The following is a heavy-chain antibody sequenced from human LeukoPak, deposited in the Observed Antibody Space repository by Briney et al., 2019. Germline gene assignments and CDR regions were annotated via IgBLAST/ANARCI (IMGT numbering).Heavy chain of an antibody. CDR2: FYNSGSS. CDR3: TRGAGWLIDY. V-gene: IGHV4-59*01. CDR1: GGSISDYY. Sequence: PSETLSLTCTVSGGSISDYYRGWIRQPPGKGLEWIGYFYNSGSSTYNPSLKSRVSISVDTSKEQFSLKVNSVTAADTAVYYCTRGAGWLIDYWGQGILVTVSS. D-gene: IGHD3-16*01. J-gene: IGHJ4*02.